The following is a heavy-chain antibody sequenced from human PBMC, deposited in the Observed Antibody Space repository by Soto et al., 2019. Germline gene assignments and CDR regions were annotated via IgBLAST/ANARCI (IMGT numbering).Heavy chain of an antibody. V-gene: IGHV3-30-3*01. Sequence: GGSLRLSCAASGFTFNTYAMHWVRQAPGKGLELVAIISYDGSNKYYGESVKGRFTISRDNSKNTLYLQMSSLRVDDTAVYYCARVQTRYMTTVTSFDYWGQGTLVTVSS. CDR3: ARVQTRYMTTVTSFDY. CDR2: ISYDGSNK. J-gene: IGHJ4*02. D-gene: IGHD4-17*01. CDR1: GFTFNTYA.